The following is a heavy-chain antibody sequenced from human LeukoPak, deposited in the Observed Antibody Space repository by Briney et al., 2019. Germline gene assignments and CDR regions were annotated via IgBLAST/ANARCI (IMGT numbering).Heavy chain of an antibody. CDR3: ASLQPVRSYYPFGY. CDR2: FDPEDGET. D-gene: IGHD1-26*01. Sequence: GASVKVSCKVSGYTLTELSMHWVRQAPGKGLEWMGGFDPEDGETIYAQKFRGRVTMTEDTSTDTAYMELSSLRSEDTAVYYCASLQPVRSYYPFGYWGQGTLVTVSS. V-gene: IGHV1-24*01. CDR1: GYTLTELS. J-gene: IGHJ4*02.